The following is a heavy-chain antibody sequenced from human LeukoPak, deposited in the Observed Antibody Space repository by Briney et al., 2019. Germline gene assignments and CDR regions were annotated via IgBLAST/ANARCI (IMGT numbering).Heavy chain of an antibody. V-gene: IGHV1-69*13. CDR1: GGTFSSYA. D-gene: IGHD4-23*01. CDR3: AAGESYGGNLDY. J-gene: IGHJ4*02. CDR2: IIPIFGTA. Sequence: GASVKVSCKASGGTFSSYAISWVRQAPGQGLEWMGGIIPIFGTANYAQKFQGRVTITADESTSSAYMELSSLRSEDTAVYYCAAGESYGGNLDYWGQGTLVTVSS.